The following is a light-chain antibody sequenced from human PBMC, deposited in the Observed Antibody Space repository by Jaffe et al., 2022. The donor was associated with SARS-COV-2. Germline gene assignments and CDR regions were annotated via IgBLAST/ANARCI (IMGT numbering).Light chain of an antibody. CDR2: RDT. J-gene: IGLJ2*01. Sequence: SYELTQPLSVSVALGQTARITCGGDNIGGKNVHWYQQKPGQAPVLVIYRDTNRPSGIPERISGSNSGNTATLTITRAQAGDEADYSCQVWDTSTESVLFGGGTKLTVL. V-gene: IGLV3-9*01. CDR3: QVWDTSTESVL. CDR1: NIGGKN.